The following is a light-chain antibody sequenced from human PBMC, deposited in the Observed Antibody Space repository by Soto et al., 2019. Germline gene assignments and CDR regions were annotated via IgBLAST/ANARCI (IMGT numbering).Light chain of an antibody. J-gene: IGKJ2*01. V-gene: IGKV3-20*01. Sequence: EVVLTQSPGTLSLSPGERATLSCRASQSVSNNYLAWYQPKPGQAPRLLIFGSSDRATGIPDRFSGRGSGTDCTLTISTLEPADFAVYYCQQYGSSPPYTFGQGTKLEIK. CDR3: QQYGSSPPYT. CDR2: GSS. CDR1: QSVSNNY.